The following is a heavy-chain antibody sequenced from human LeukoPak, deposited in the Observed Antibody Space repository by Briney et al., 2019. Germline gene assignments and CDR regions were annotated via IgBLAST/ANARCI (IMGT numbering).Heavy chain of an antibody. V-gene: IGHV3-43*01. Sequence: GGSLRLSCAASGFTFDDYTMHWVRQAPGKGLEWVSLISWDGGSTYYADSVKGRFTISRDNSKNSLYLQMNSLRAEDTAVYYCARTMDYCDSGGYYSAFDYWGQGTLVTVSS. CDR2: ISWDGGST. D-gene: IGHD3-22*01. CDR3: ARTMDYCDSGGYYSAFDY. CDR1: GFTFDDYT. J-gene: IGHJ4*02.